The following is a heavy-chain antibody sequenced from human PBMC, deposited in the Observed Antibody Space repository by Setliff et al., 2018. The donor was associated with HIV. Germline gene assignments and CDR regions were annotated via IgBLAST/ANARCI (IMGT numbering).Heavy chain of an antibody. CDR2: ISWNGRTT. V-gene: IGHV3-20*04. J-gene: IGHJ4*02. CDR3: ARGFGDLVN. Sequence: PGGSLRLSCAASGFTFGDYGLGWVRQAPGKGLEWVSGISWNGRTTNYADSVKGRFTISRDNAQNSLYLQMNSLKAEDTAMYYCARGFGDLVNWGQGTLVTVSS. D-gene: IGHD4-17*01. CDR1: GFTFGDYG.